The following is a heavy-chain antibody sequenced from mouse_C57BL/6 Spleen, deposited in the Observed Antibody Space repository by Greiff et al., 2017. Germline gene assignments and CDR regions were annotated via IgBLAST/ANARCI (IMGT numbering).Heavy chain of an antibody. Sequence: VKLMESGAELVKPGASVKISCKASGYAFSSYWMNWVKQRPGKGLEWIGQIYPGDGDTNYNGKFKGKATMTADKSSSTAYMQLSSLTSEDSAVYFCARGGAGDYAMDYWGQGTSVTVSS. CDR2: IYPGDGDT. V-gene: IGHV1-80*01. J-gene: IGHJ4*01. CDR1: GYAFSSYW. CDR3: ARGGAGDYAMDY.